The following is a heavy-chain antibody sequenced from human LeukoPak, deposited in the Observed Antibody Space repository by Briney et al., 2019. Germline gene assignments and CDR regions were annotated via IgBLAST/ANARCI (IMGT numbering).Heavy chain of an antibody. J-gene: IGHJ4*02. D-gene: IGHD6-25*01. CDR2: ISGGGSST. CDR1: GFTFSNYV. V-gene: IGHV3-23*01. Sequence: GGSLRLSCAASGFTFSNYVMSWVRQAPGKGLEWVSDISGGGSSTHYADSVKGRFTISRENSQNTLYLQMNSLRAEDTAVYYCAREGGFYRPLDYSGQGTLVTVSS. CDR3: AREGGFYRPLDY.